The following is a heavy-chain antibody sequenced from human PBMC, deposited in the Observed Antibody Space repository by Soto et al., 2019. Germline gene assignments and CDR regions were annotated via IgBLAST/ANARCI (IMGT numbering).Heavy chain of an antibody. V-gene: IGHV1-69*02. J-gene: IGHJ3*02. CDR1: GGTFSSYT. CDR3: ACRWGVQLLRDAFDI. D-gene: IGHD2-2*01. Sequence: QVQLVQSGAEVKKPGSSVKVSCKASGGTFSSYTISWVRQAPGQGLEWMGRIIPILGIANYAQKFQGRVTITAYKHMSTDYMELSNPRYEDTAVYYCACRWGVQLLRDAFDIRGQGTMVTVSS. CDR2: IIPILGIA.